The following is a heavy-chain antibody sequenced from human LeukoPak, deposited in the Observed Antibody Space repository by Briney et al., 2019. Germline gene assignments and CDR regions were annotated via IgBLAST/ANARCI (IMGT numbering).Heavy chain of an antibody. CDR2: INTNGGST. V-gene: IGHV3-64*01. CDR1: GFTFSAYG. CDR3: AREGSYGESDY. Sequence: GGSLRLSCVASGFTFSAYGMHWVRQAPGKGLEYVSAINTNGGSTYYANSVKGRFTISRDNSRSTLYLQMGRLRTEDMAVYYCAREGSYGESDYWGQGTLVTVSS. J-gene: IGHJ4*02. D-gene: IGHD3-16*01.